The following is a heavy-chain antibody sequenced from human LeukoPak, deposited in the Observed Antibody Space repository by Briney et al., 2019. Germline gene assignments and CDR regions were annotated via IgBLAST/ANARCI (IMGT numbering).Heavy chain of an antibody. Sequence: GGSLRLSCKASGFTFSSYAMSWVRQAPGQGLEWVSSISGSGGSTYYADSVKGRFTISRDNSKNTLYLQMNSLRAEDTAVYYCAKDLGVGFGGYYWGQGTLVTVSS. CDR1: GFTFSSYA. D-gene: IGHD3-10*01. CDR3: AKDLGVGFGGYY. CDR2: ISGSGGST. J-gene: IGHJ4*02. V-gene: IGHV3-23*01.